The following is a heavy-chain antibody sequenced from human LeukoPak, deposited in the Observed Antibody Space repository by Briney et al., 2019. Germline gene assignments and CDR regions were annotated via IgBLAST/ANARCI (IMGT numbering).Heavy chain of an antibody. CDR2: ISDSGDNT. CDR1: GFTFITYA. CDR3: ARLSSSWYHFDY. Sequence: PGGSLRLSCAASGFTFITYAMSWVRQAPGKGLEWVSAISDSGDNTYYSDSVEGRFTISRDNSKNTLYRQMNSLRVEDTAVYYCARLSSSWYHFDYWGRGTLVSVSS. V-gene: IGHV3-23*01. J-gene: IGHJ4*02. D-gene: IGHD6-13*01.